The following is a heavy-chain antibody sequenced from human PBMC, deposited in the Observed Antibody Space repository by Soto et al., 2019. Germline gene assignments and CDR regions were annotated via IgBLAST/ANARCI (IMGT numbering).Heavy chain of an antibody. Sequence: GGSLRLSCEASGVTVSDHYIEWVRQAPGKGLEWAGRSRNKAKGYTTEYAASVKGRFTISRDDSKNSLYLQMNSLYTEDTAVYFCARHIVYHGMDVWGQGTTVTVSS. CDR1: GVTVSDHY. D-gene: IGHD5-12*01. CDR2: SRNKAKGYTT. V-gene: IGHV3-72*01. J-gene: IGHJ6*02. CDR3: ARHIVYHGMDV.